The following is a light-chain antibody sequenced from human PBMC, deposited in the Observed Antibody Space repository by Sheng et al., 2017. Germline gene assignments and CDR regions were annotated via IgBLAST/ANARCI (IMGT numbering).Light chain of an antibody. CDR1: QTVNNY. Sequence: EIVLTQSPATLSLSPGERATLSCRASQTVNNYLAWYQQIPGQAPRLLIYDASNRATGVPARFSGSGSGTDFTLTISSLEPEDFAVYYCKQYNSWPPFTFGGGTKVEIK. V-gene: IGKV3-11*01. J-gene: IGKJ4*01. CDR2: DAS. CDR3: KQYNSWPPFT.